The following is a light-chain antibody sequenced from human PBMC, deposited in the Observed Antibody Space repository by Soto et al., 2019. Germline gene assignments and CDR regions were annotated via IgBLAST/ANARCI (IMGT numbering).Light chain of an antibody. Sequence: EIVMTQSPATLSLSPWELATLSCRASQGIGDTLAWYQQKPGQTPRLLIYDTSIRATGVPARFSGSRSGAEFTLTISSLQSEDFAVYYCQHYVNWPLTFGGGTKVDI. J-gene: IGKJ4*01. CDR1: QGIGDT. CDR3: QHYVNWPLT. V-gene: IGKV3-15*01. CDR2: DTS.